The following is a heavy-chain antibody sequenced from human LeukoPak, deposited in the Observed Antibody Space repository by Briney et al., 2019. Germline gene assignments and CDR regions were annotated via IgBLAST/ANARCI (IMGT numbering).Heavy chain of an antibody. J-gene: IGHJ4*02. CDR2: ISVYNDNT. CDR1: GYTFSSYG. Sequence: ASVKVSCKASGYTFSSYGITWVRQAAGQGLEWMGWISVYNDNTNYAQKFQDGVTMTTEISTSTAYMELRSLRSDDTAVYYCARCVDNWNDVDYFDYWGQGTLVTVSS. CDR3: ARCVDNWNDVDYFDY. V-gene: IGHV1-18*01. D-gene: IGHD1-20*01.